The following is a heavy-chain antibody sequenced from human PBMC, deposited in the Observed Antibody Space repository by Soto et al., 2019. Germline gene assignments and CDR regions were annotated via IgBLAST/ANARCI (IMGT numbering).Heavy chain of an antibody. D-gene: IGHD2-21*02. CDR1: GFTFSSYG. CDR3: ARERVTYCGGDCYSYAFDI. CDR2: IWYDGSNK. Sequence: GGSMRLSCAASGFTFSSYGVHWVRQDPGKGLEWVAVIWYDGSNKYYADSVKGRFTISRDNSKNTLYLQMNSLRAEDTAVYYCARERVTYCGGDCYSYAFDIWGQGTMVTVSS. V-gene: IGHV3-33*01. J-gene: IGHJ3*02.